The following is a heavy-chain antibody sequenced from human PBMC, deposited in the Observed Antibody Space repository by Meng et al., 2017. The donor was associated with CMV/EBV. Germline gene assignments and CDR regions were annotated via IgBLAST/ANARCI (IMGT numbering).Heavy chain of an antibody. V-gene: IGHV3-73*01. CDR1: GFTFSDST. CDR3: VAPSCSSTNCYAADF. CDR2: IRNKANNYAT. D-gene: IGHD2-2*01. Sequence: ETLSLTCAASGFTFSDSTMHWVRQASGKGLEWVGHIRNKANNYATAYAASVKGRFTISRDDSSSTTYLQLSSVKADDTAVYYCVAPSCSSTNCYAADFWGQGTLVTVSS. J-gene: IGHJ4*02.